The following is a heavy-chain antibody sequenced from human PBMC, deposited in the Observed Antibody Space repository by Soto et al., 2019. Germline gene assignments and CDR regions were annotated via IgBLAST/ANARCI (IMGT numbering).Heavy chain of an antibody. CDR2: IKSKTDGGTT. Sequence: GGSLRLSCAASGFTFSNAWMSWVRQAPGKGLEWVGRIKSKTDGGTTDYAAPVKGRFTISRDDSKSIAYLQMNSLKTEDTAVYYCTRCRTTVAGALYAMDVWGPGTTVTVSS. J-gene: IGHJ6*02. CDR1: GFTFSNAW. V-gene: IGHV3-15*01. CDR3: TRCRTTVAGALYAMDV. D-gene: IGHD6-19*01.